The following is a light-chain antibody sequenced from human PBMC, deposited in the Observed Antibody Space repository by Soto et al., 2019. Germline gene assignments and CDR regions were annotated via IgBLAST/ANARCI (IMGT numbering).Light chain of an antibody. CDR2: GAS. CDR3: HQYNNWPLT. Sequence: EVLMTQSPATLSVSLGERVTLSCRASQSISSNLAWYQQKPGQTPRLLIYGASSRATGVPARFSGSGSGTEFTLTISSRQSEDFAVYYCHQYNNWPLTFGVGTRVEI. J-gene: IGKJ4*01. CDR1: QSISSN. V-gene: IGKV3-15*01.